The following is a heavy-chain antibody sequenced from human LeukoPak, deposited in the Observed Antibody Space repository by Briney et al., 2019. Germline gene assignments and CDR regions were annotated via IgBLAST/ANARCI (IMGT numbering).Heavy chain of an antibody. CDR2: ISYDGNNK. J-gene: IGHJ6*02. Sequence: GRSLRLSCAASGFTFSTYAMHWVRQAPGKGLEWVAVISYDGNNKYYADSVRRRFTTSRDNSKNTLSLQMDSLRAEDTAVYYCARDLSMYYYYGMDVWGQGTTVTVSS. CDR1: GFTFSTYA. CDR3: ARDLSMYYYYGMDV. V-gene: IGHV3-30-3*01.